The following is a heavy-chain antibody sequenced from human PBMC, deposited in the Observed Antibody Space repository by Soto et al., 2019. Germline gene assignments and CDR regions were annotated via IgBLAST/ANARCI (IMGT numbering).Heavy chain of an antibody. CDR2: FDPSGVAT. CDR1: GYTFTSYF. Sequence: GASVKVSCKASGYTFTSYFIHWVRQAPGQGLEWMGVFDPSGVATNSAQKFQGRLTMTRDTSTSTVYMDLTSLGSDDTALYYCARVSRGAFDIWGQGTLGTVS. V-gene: IGHV1-46*01. J-gene: IGHJ3*02. CDR3: ARVSRGAFDI.